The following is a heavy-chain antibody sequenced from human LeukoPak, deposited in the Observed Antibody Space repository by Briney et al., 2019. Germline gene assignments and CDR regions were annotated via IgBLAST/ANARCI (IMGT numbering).Heavy chain of an antibody. CDR3: ARDAGFGSGSYHDYYYGMDV. CDR2: IGSARRYI. V-gene: IGHV3-21*01. CDR1: GFTFSSYN. Sequence: GGSPRLSCAASGFTFSSYNMNWVRQAPGKGLEWVSSIGSARRYIYHADSVKGRFTISRDNAKNSLYLQMNSRRAEDTAVYYCARDAGFGSGSYHDYYYGMDVWGQGSTVSLSS. D-gene: IGHD3-10*01. J-gene: IGHJ6*02.